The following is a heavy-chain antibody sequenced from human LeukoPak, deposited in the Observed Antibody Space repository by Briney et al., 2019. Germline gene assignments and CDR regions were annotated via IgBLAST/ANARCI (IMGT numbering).Heavy chain of an antibody. J-gene: IGHJ6*03. CDR2: INHSGST. V-gene: IGHV4-34*01. D-gene: IGHD3-3*01. CDR1: GGSFSGYY. Sequence: SETLSLTCAVYGGSFSGYYWSWIRQPSGKGLEWIGEINHSGSTNYNPSLKSRVTISVDTSKNQFSLKLSSVTAADTAVYYCARGRNFWSGYLIHMDVWGKGTTVTVSS. CDR3: ARGRNFWSGYLIHMDV.